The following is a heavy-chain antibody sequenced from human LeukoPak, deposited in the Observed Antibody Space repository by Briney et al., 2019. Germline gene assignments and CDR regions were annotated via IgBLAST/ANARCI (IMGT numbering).Heavy chain of an antibody. CDR2: ISVSGGST. CDR1: GFTFSTYA. CDR3: AKRPSSSTSNSASAFDV. Sequence: GGSMTLSWAAYGFTFSTYAISWVRPPPGDGLEWVSAISVSGGSTYYADSVKGRFTISRDNSKSTLYLEMNSLRDEDTAVYHCAKRPSSSTSNSASAFDVWGQGTMVTVSS. J-gene: IGHJ3*01. V-gene: IGHV3-23*01. D-gene: IGHD2-2*01.